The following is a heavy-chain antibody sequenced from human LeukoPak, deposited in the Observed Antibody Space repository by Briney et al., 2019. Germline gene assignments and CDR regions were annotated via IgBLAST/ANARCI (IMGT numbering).Heavy chain of an antibody. Sequence: GRSLRLSCAVSGFNFRSYGMHWVRQVPGKGLEWVAVMWYDGSNKYYADSVKGRFTISRDNSKNTLYVQMNSLRVEDTAVYYCARAGNTAMVRALDYWGQGTLVTVSS. D-gene: IGHD5-18*01. CDR3: ARAGNTAMVRALDY. J-gene: IGHJ4*02. CDR1: GFNFRSYG. CDR2: MWYDGSNK. V-gene: IGHV3-33*01.